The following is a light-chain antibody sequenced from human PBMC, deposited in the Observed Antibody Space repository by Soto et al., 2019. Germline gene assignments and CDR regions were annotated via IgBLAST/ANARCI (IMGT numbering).Light chain of an antibody. CDR1: QRVKIIQ. V-gene: IGKV3-20*01. CDR2: GAS. Sequence: EIVLTQSPGTLSLSTGDRATLSCQASQRVKIIQFAWYQQKPGQPPRLLIYGASTRATGIPDRFSGGGSGTYFNLIISRLEPQDSAVYWCQQYGSSPITFGQGTRLE. J-gene: IGKJ5*01. CDR3: QQYGSSPIT.